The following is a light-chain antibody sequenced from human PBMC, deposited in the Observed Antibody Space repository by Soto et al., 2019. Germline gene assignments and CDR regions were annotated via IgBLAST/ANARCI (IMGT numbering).Light chain of an antibody. CDR1: QTIRRW. J-gene: IGKJ1*01. V-gene: IGKV1-5*01. CDR2: DAS. CDR3: QHRNRDPWP. Sequence: DIEMTQSPSTLSASVGDRVTITCRASQTIRRWLAWYQQRPGKAPKVLIYDASTLESGVPARFSGSGSETEFPPTIPSLQPEDSATYPCQHRNRDPWPFGKGTKV.